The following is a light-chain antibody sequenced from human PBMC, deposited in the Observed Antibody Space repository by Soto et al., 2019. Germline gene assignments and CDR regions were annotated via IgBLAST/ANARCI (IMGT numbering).Light chain of an antibody. CDR2: AAS. CDR3: QQVNSYPLT. V-gene: IGKV1-9*01. CDR1: QGISSY. Sequence: DIQLTQSPSFLSASVGDRVTITCRASQGISSYLTWYQQKPGEAPKLLIYAASTLQSGVPSRFSGSGSGTEFTLTISSLQPEDFATYSCQQVNSYPLTFGGGTKVGIK. J-gene: IGKJ4*01.